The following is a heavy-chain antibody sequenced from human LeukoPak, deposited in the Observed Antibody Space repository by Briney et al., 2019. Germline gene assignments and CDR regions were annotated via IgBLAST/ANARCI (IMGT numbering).Heavy chain of an antibody. Sequence: ASVKVSCKVSGYTLTELSMHWVRQAPGKGLEWMGGFDPEDGETIYAQKFQGGVTMTEDTSTDTAYMELSSLRSEDTAVYYCATDTEYYSGSYYGPYYFDYWGQGTLVTVSS. CDR3: ATDTEYYSGSYYGPYYFDY. CDR1: GYTLTELS. D-gene: IGHD1-26*01. J-gene: IGHJ4*02. CDR2: FDPEDGET. V-gene: IGHV1-24*01.